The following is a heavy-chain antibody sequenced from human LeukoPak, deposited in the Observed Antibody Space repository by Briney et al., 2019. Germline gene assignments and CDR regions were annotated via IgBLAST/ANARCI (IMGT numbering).Heavy chain of an antibody. Sequence: PGGSLRLSCAASGFTFSSYGMNWVRQAPGKGLEWVSYISTSSNRIDYADSVKGRFTISRDNAKNSLYLQMNSLRDEDTAVYYCTRDLNWGFDYWGQGTLVTVSS. CDR1: GFTFSSYG. CDR2: ISTSSNRI. CDR3: TRDLNWGFDY. D-gene: IGHD7-27*01. J-gene: IGHJ4*02. V-gene: IGHV3-48*02.